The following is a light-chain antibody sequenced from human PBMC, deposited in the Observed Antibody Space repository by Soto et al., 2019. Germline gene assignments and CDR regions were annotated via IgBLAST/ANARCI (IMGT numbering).Light chain of an antibody. V-gene: IGKV3-11*01. CDR3: QQRSNWLT. J-gene: IGKJ4*01. CDR2: DAS. CDR1: LSVSSY. Sequence: IVLPQSPATPSLSPGERATLSCKPSLSVSSYLAWYQQKPGQAPSLLIYDASNSATGLPARISHRGSGTNCAITIGSLEPEDFAVYYCQQRSNWLTFGGGTKVDIK.